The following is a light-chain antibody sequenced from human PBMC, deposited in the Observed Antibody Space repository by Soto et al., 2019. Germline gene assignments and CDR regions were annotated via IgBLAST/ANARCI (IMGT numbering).Light chain of an antibody. Sequence: EIVLTQSPVTLSLSPGERATLSCRASQSVSSYLAWYQQKPGQAPRLLIYGASTRATGIPARFSGSGSGTEFTLTISSLQSEDFAVYYCQKYNNWPRKFGQGTKVDIK. CDR1: QSVSSY. CDR2: GAS. J-gene: IGKJ1*01. CDR3: QKYNNWPRK. V-gene: IGKV3-15*01.